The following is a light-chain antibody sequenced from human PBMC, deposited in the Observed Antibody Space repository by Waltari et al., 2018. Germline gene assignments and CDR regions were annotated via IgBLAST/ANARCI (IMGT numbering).Light chain of an antibody. CDR2: EVS. V-gene: IGLV2-8*01. CDR3: SSYAGSNDYV. J-gene: IGLJ1*01. CDR1: SSDVGGYTY. Sequence: QSALTQPPSASGSPGPPVTLSCTGNSSDVGGYTYVSWYQQHPGKAPNLMIYEVSKRPSGVPDRFSGSKSGNTASLTVSGLQAEDEADYYCSSYAGSNDYVFGTGTKVTVL.